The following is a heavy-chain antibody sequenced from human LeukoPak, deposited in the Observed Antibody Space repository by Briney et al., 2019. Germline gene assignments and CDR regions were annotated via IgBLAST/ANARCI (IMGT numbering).Heavy chain of an antibody. CDR2: IYSGGST. Sequence: TGGSLRLLCAASGYTVSRNYMSWVRQAPGKGLEWVSVIYSGGSTYYADSVKGRFTISRDNSKNTLYLQMNSLRAEDTAVYHCASGIPLDHWGHGTQVTVSS. CDR1: GYTVSRNY. V-gene: IGHV3-53*01. J-gene: IGHJ4*01. CDR3: ASGIPLDH.